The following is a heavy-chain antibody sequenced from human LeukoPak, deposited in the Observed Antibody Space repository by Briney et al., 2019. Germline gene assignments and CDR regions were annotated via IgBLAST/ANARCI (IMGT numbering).Heavy chain of an antibody. CDR2: IYYSGST. Sequence: SETLSLTCTVSGGSISSYYWSWIRQPPGKGLEWIGYIYYSGSTNYNPSLKSRVTMSVDTSKNQFSLKLSSVTAADTAVYYCARDDGYPWAFDIWGQGTMVTVSS. V-gene: IGHV4-59*12. J-gene: IGHJ3*02. CDR3: ARDDGYPWAFDI. D-gene: IGHD5-24*01. CDR1: GGSISSYY.